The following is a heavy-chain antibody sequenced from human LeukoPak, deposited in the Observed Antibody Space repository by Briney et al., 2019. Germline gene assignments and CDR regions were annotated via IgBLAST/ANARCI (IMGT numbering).Heavy chain of an antibody. CDR1: GFTFSSYA. Sequence: GGSLRLSWAASGFTFSSYAMHWVRQGPGKGLEWVAVIWYDGSNKYYADSVKGRFTISRDNSKNTLYLQMNSLRAEDTAVYYCASTSGWYEPIDYWGQGTLVTVSS. J-gene: IGHJ4*02. D-gene: IGHD6-19*01. V-gene: IGHV3-33*01. CDR2: IWYDGSNK. CDR3: ASTSGWYEPIDY.